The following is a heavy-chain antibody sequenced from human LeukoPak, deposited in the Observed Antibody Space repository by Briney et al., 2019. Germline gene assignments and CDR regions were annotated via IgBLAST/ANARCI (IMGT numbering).Heavy chain of an antibody. V-gene: IGHV4-4*07. CDR2: IYTSGST. Sequence: PSETLSLTCTVSGGSISSYYWSWIRQPPGKGLEWIGRIYTSGSTNYNPSLKSRVTMSVDTSKNQFSLKLSSVTAADTAVYYCARGGQYYDFWSGYKIFDYWGQGTLVTVSS. J-gene: IGHJ4*02. D-gene: IGHD3-3*01. CDR3: ARGGQYYDFWSGYKIFDY. CDR1: GGSISSYY.